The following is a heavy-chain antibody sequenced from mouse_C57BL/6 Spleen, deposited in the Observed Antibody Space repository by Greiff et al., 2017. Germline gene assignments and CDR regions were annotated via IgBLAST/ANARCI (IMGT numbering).Heavy chain of an antibody. D-gene: IGHD1-1*01. CDR3: ARGDYYGSSYGGYFDV. Sequence: VQLQQSGPELVKPGASVKLSCKASGYTFTSYDINWVKQRPGQGLEWIGWIYPRDGSTKYNEKFKGKATLTVDTSSSTAYMELHSLTSEDSAVYFCARGDYYGSSYGGYFDVWGTGTTVTVSS. J-gene: IGHJ1*03. CDR2: IYPRDGST. CDR1: GYTFTSYD. V-gene: IGHV1-85*01.